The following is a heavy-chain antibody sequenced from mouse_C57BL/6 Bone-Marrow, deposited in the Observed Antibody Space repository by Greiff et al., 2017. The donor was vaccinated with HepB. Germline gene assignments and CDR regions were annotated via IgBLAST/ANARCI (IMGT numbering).Heavy chain of an antibody. V-gene: IGHV1-15*01. Sequence: QVQLQQSGAELVRPGASVTLSCTASGYTFTDYEMHWVKQTPVHGLEWIGAIDPETGGTAYNQKFKGKAILTADKSSSTAYMELRSLTSDDSAVYYCTGYYGSSPWFAYWGQGTLVTVSA. CDR2: IDPETGGT. CDR1: GYTFTDYE. J-gene: IGHJ3*01. D-gene: IGHD1-1*01. CDR3: TGYYGSSPWFAY.